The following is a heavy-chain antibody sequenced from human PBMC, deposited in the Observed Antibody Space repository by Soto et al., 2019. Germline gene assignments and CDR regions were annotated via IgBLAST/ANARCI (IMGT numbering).Heavy chain of an antibody. CDR3: ARGGRGGLYCSGGSCYTNWFDP. V-gene: IGHV4-34*01. D-gene: IGHD2-15*01. CDR1: GGSFSGYY. Sequence: QVQLQQWGAGLLKPSETLSLTCAVYGGSFSGYYWSWIRQPPGKGLEWIGEINHSGSTNYNPSLKSRVTISVDTSKNQFSLKLSSVTAADTAVYYCARGGRGGLYCSGGSCYTNWFDPWGQGTLVTVSP. CDR2: INHSGST. J-gene: IGHJ5*02.